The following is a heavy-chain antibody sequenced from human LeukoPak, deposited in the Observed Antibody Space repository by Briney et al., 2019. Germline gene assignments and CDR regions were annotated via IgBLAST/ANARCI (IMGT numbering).Heavy chain of an antibody. Sequence: PSETLSLTCTVSGGSISSSSYYWGWIRQPPGKGLEWIGSIYYSGSTYYNPSLKSRVTISVDTSKNQFSLKLSSVTAADTAVYYCARGAWLYDSSGYYQYYYYYYMDVWGKGTTVTISS. V-gene: IGHV4-39*07. D-gene: IGHD3-22*01. CDR1: GGSISSSSYY. CDR2: IYYSGST. J-gene: IGHJ6*03. CDR3: ARGAWLYDSSGYYQYYYYYYMDV.